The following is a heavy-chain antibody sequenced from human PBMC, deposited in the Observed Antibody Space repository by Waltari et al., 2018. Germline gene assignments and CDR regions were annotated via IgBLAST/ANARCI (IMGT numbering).Heavy chain of an antibody. D-gene: IGHD4-17*01. V-gene: IGHV4-39*01. Sequence: QLQLQESGPGLVKPSETLSLTCNVSGGSISTNYNWGWIRQPQGKVLVWMGNMQYRGTTFYNPSLKSRVTISRDTSKNQFSLGLSSVGAADTAVYFCGRIAFGDDGGYFQHWGQGTLVTVSS. CDR3: GRIAFGDDGGYFQH. CDR1: GGSISTNYN. J-gene: IGHJ1*01. CDR2: MQYRGTT.